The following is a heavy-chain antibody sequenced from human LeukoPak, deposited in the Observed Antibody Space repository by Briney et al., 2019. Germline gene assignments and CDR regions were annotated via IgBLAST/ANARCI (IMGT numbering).Heavy chain of an antibody. J-gene: IGHJ6*02. D-gene: IGHD3-10*01. Sequence: SEALSLTCAVYGGSFSGYYWSWIRQPPGKGLEWIGEINHSRSTNYNPSLKSRVTISVDTSKNQFSLKLSSVTAADTAVYYCARGYRVYYGSGSYYNYYYGMDVWGQGTTVTVSS. CDR1: GGSFSGYY. V-gene: IGHV4-34*01. CDR2: INHSRST. CDR3: ARGYRVYYGSGSYYNYYYGMDV.